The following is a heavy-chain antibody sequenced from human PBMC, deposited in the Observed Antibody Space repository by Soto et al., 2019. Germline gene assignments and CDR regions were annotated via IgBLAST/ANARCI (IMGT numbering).Heavy chain of an antibody. D-gene: IGHD6-13*01. V-gene: IGHV4-39*01. CDR1: GGSISSSSYY. Sequence: QLQLQESGPGLVKPSETLSLTCTVSGGSISSSSYYWGWIRQPPGEGLEWIGSIYYSGSTYHNPSLKSGVTTSVNTSKNQFSMKLSCVSAADTAVYYCARHIWEGGSSCDQYYYYYMDVWGKGTTVTVSS. CDR3: ARHIWEGGSSCDQYYYYYMDV. CDR2: IYYSGST. J-gene: IGHJ6*03.